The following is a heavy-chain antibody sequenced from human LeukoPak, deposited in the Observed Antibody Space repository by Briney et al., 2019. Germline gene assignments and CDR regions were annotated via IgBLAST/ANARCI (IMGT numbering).Heavy chain of an antibody. J-gene: IGHJ6*03. V-gene: IGHV4-39*01. Sequence: SETLSLTCNVSGGSISSSSYYWGWIRQPPGKGLEWIGSIYYSGSTYYNPSLKSRVTISVDTSNNQFSLKLSSVTAANTAVYYCARHVVPVAGKALRDYYDSSGYSLLSYYMDVWGKGSTVTVSS. CDR2: IYYSGST. D-gene: IGHD3-22*01. CDR1: GGSISSSSYY. CDR3: ARHVVPVAGKALRDYYDSSGYSLLSYYMDV.